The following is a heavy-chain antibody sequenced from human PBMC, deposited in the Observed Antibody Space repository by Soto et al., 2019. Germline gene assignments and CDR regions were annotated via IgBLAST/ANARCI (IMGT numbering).Heavy chain of an antibody. CDR1: GFTFSSYS. Sequence: EVQLVESGGGLVKPGGSLRLSCAASGFTFSSYSMNWVRQAPGKGLEWVSSISSSSSYIYYADSVKGRFTISRDNAKNSLYLQMNSLRAEDTAVYYCARDWGDGDILTGDYYYYGMDVWGQGTTVTVSS. CDR3: ARDWGDGDILTGDYYYYGMDV. J-gene: IGHJ6*02. D-gene: IGHD3-9*01. V-gene: IGHV3-21*01. CDR2: ISSSSSYI.